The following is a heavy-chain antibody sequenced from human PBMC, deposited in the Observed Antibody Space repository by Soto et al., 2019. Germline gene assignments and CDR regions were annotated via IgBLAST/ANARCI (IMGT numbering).Heavy chain of an antibody. D-gene: IGHD3-3*01. CDR1: GFTFDDYA. Sequence: EVQLVESGGGLVQPGRSLRLSCAASGFTFDDYAMHWVRQAPGKGLEWVSGISWNSGSIGYADSVKGRFTISRDNAKNSLYLQMNSLRAEDTALYYCAKVSELNYYFWSGYTSWGQGTLVTVSS. V-gene: IGHV3-9*01. CDR2: ISWNSGSI. CDR3: AKVSELNYYFWSGYTS. J-gene: IGHJ5*02.